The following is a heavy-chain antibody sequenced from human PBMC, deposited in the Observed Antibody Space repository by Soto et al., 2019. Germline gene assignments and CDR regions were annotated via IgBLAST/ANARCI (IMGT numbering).Heavy chain of an antibody. V-gene: IGHV3-33*01. J-gene: IGHJ6*02. CDR2: IWYDGSNK. CDR1: GFTFSSYG. CDR3: ARAFYPPMVRGVIGYYYGMDV. D-gene: IGHD3-10*01. Sequence: QVQLVESGGGVVQPGRSLRLSCAASGFTFSSYGMHWVRQAPGKGLEWVAVIWYDGSNKYYADSVKGRFTISRDNSKNTLYLQMNSLRAEDTAVYYCARAFYPPMVRGVIGYYYGMDVWGQGTTVTVSS.